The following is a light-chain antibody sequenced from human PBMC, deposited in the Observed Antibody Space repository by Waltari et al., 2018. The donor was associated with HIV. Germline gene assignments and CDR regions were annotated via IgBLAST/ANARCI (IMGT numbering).Light chain of an antibody. CDR2: EVS. V-gene: IGLV2-14*01. CDR1: TSDVGGYKY. J-gene: IGLJ1*01. Sequence: QSALTQPASVSGSPGQSITISCTGTTSDVGGYKYVSWYQQPPDKAPKPVVYEVSNRPPGISIRFSGSKSGNTASLTISGLQAEDEADYYCSSYTSRNTRVFGTGTKVTVL. CDR3: SSYTSRNTRV.